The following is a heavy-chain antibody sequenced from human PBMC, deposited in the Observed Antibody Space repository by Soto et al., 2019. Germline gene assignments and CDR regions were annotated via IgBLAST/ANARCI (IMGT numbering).Heavy chain of an antibody. V-gene: IGHV1-18*01. D-gene: IGHD2-21*01. CDR2: ISAYNGNT. CDR1: GYTFTSYG. J-gene: IGHJ1*01. Sequence: ASVKVSCKASGYTFTSYGISWVRQAPGQGLEWMGWISAYNGNTNYAQKLQGRVTMTTDTSTSTAYMELRSLRSDDTAVYYCERDKSNPGVVRIKIGSTSTEYFQHCGQRNLVTVSS. CDR3: ERDKSNPGVVRIKIGSTSTEYFQH.